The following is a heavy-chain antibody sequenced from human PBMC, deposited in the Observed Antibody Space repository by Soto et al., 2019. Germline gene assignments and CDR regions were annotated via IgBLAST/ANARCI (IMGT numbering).Heavy chain of an antibody. CDR3: ARELLEWYHYGMDV. D-gene: IGHD3-3*01. Sequence: PSETLSLTCTVSGGSISTYYWSWIRQPAGKGLEWIGRIYTSGSTNYNPSLKSRVTMSVDTSKNQFSLKLSSVTAADTAVYYCARELLEWYHYGMDVWGQGTTVTVSS. CDR2: IYTSGST. J-gene: IGHJ6*02. CDR1: GGSISTYY. V-gene: IGHV4-4*07.